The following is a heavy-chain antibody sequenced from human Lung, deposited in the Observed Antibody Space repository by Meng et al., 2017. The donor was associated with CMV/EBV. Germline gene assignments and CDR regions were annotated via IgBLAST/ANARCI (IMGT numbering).Heavy chain of an antibody. V-gene: IGHV4-34*01. J-gene: IGHJ6*02. CDR1: GGSFSGYY. CDR3: ARGYIVVVPAAMLRSGLYGMDV. Sequence: GSLRLSCAVYGGSFSGYYWSWIRQPPGKGLEWIGEINHSGSTNYNPSLKSRVTISVDTSKNQFSLKLGSVTAADTAVYYCARGYIVVVPAAMLRSGLYGMDVWGQGTTVTVSS. D-gene: IGHD2-2*01. CDR2: INHSGST.